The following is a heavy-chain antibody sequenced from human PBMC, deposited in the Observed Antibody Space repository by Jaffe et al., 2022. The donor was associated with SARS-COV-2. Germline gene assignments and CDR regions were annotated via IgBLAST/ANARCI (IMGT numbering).Heavy chain of an antibody. J-gene: IGHJ6*02. Sequence: QVQLVQSGAEVKKPGSSVKVSCKASGGTFSSYAISWVRQAPGQGLEWMGGIIPIFGTANYAQKFQGRVTITADESTSTAYMELSSLRSEDTAVYYCARGEWGGAAPRYYGMDVWGQGTTVTVSS. CDR3: ARGEWGGAAPRYYGMDV. V-gene: IGHV1-69*01. CDR1: GGTFSSYA. D-gene: IGHD1-26*01. CDR2: IIPIFGTA.